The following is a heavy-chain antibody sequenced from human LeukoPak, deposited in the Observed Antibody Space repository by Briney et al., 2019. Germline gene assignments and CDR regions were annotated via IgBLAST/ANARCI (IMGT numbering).Heavy chain of an antibody. CDR3: ARASVEQLVRFGWFDP. D-gene: IGHD6-13*01. V-gene: IGHV4-39*07. J-gene: IGHJ5*02. Sequence: SETLSLTCTVSGGSISSSSYYWGWIRQPPGKGLEWIGSIYYSGSTYYNPSLKSRVTISVDTFKNQFSLKLSSVTAADTAVYYCARASVEQLVRFGWFDPWGQGTLVTVSS. CDR1: GGSISSSSYY. CDR2: IYYSGST.